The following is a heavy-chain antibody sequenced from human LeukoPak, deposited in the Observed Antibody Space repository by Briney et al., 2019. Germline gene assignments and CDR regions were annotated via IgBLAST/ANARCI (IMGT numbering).Heavy chain of an antibody. CDR2: INEDGSTT. V-gene: IGHV3-74*01. Sequence: GGSLRLSCAASGFTFSSNWMHWVRQAPGKGLVWVSRINEDGSTTNYADSVKGRSTILRDNAKNTLYLQMNSLRAEDMAVYYCVRDLGGRSGHWGQGTLVTVSS. J-gene: IGHJ4*02. CDR1: GFTFSSNW. D-gene: IGHD1-26*01. CDR3: VRDLGGRSGH.